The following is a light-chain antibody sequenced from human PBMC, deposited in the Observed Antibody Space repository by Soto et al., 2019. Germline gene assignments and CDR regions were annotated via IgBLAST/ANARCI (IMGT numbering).Light chain of an antibody. CDR2: INSDGSH. Sequence: QLVLTQSPSASASLGASVKLTCTLSSGHISYAIAWHQQQPEKGPRYLMKINSDGSHNKGDGIPDRFSGSSSGVERYLTISSLQSEDEADYYCASYTSPSFWVFGGGTKLTVL. CDR1: SGHISYA. V-gene: IGLV4-69*01. J-gene: IGLJ3*02. CDR3: ASYTSPSFWV.